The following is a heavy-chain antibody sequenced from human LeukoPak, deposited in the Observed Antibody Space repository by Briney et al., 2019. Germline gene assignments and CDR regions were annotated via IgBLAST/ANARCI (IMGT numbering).Heavy chain of an antibody. J-gene: IGHJ4*02. D-gene: IGHD2-21*01. CDR2: VYWDGDE. Sequence: ESGPTLVNPTQTLTLTCTFSGFSLTTRGVGVGWIRQPPGKALERLALVYWDGDERYSPSLRSRLTLTKDTSKNQVVLTMTNMDPVDTATYYCAHRPGWGIPADHWGQGTLVTVSS. V-gene: IGHV2-5*02. CDR1: GFSLTTRGVG. CDR3: AHRPGWGIPADH.